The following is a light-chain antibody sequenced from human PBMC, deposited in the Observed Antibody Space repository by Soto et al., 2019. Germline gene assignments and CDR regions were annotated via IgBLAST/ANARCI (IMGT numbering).Light chain of an antibody. J-gene: IGKJ2*01. CDR2: DAS. CDR1: QSVSSY. V-gene: IGKV3-11*01. CDR3: QQRSNWPYT. Sequence: EIVLTQSPATRSLSPGERATLSCRASQSVSSYLAWYQQKPGQAPRLLIYDASNRATGIPARFSGSGSGTDFTLTISSLAPEDFAVYYCQQRSNWPYTFGQGTKLEIK.